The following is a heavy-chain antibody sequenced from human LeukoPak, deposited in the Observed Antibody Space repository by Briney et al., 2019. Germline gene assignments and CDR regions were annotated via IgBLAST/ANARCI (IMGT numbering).Heavy chain of an antibody. V-gene: IGHV4-31*03. CDR1: GGSISSGGYY. J-gene: IGHJ4*02. D-gene: IGHD1/OR15-1a*01. Sequence: SETLSLTCTVSGGSISSGGYYWSWIRQHPGKGLEWIGYIYYSGSTYYNPSLKSRVTISVDTSKNQFSLKLSSVTAADTAVYYCARDGWGSGTTNYWGQGTLVTVSS. CDR3: ARDGWGSGTTNY. CDR2: IYYSGST.